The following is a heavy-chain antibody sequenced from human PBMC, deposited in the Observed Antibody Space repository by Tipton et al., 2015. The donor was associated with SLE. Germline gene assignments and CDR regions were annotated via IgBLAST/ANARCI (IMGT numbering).Heavy chain of an antibody. CDR2: IYYSGST. V-gene: IGHV4-59*01. CDR3: AREKGDAYPNLVAFDI. D-gene: IGHD3-16*01. J-gene: IGHJ3*02. CDR1: GGSISSYY. Sequence: TLSPTCTVSGGSISSYYWSWIRQPPGKGLEWIGYIYYSGSTNYNPSLKSRVTISVDTSKNQFSLKLSSVTAADTAVYYCAREKGDAYPNLVAFDIWGQGTMVTVSS.